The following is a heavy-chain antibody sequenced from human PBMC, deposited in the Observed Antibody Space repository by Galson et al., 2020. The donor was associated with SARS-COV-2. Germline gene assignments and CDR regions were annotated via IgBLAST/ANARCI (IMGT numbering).Heavy chain of an antibody. J-gene: IGHJ5*02. V-gene: IGHV4-31*03. Sequence: SETLSLTCTVSGGSISSGGYYWSWIRQHPGKGLEWIGYIYYSGSTYYNPSLKSRVTISVDTSKNQFSLKLSSVTAADTAVYYCARVGGGLDVVVPAAIGWLSWFDPWGQGTLVTVSS. CDR1: GGSISSGGYY. D-gene: IGHD2-2*01. CDR3: ARVGGGLDVVVPAAIGWLSWFDP. CDR2: IYYSGST.